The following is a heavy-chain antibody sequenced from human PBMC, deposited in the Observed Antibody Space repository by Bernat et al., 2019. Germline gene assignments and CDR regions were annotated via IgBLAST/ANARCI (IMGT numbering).Heavy chain of an antibody. V-gene: IGHV1-3*01. J-gene: IGHJ3*02. Sequence: MQLVQYGAKVKKPRASVKVSCKASGYTFTSYAMHWVRQAPGQRLEWMGWINAGNGNTKYSQKFQGRVTITRDTSASTAYMELSSLRSEDTAVYYCSTGTGTYYDFWSGSDAFDIWGQGTMVIVSS. CDR2: INAGNGNT. CDR3: STGTGTYYDFWSGSDAFDI. CDR1: GYTFTSYA. D-gene: IGHD3-3*01.